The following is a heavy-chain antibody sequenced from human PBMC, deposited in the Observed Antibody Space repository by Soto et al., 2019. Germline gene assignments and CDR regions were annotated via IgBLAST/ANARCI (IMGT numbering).Heavy chain of an antibody. CDR1: GFTVSSNY. V-gene: IGHV3-66*01. D-gene: IGHD4-17*01. J-gene: IGHJ6*02. CDR2: IYSGGST. Sequence: PGGSLRLSCAASGFTVSSNYMSWVRQAPGKGLEWVSVIYSGGSTYYADSVKGRFTISRGNSKNTLYLQMNSLRAEDTAVYYCARGRTTPTADYYSGMDVWGQGTTVTVSS. CDR3: ARGRTTPTADYYSGMDV.